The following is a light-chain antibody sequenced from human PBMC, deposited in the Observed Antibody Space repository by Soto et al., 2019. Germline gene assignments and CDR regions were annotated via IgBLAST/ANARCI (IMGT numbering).Light chain of an antibody. CDR3: AAWDDSLNGHVV. CDR1: SSNIGSNT. Sequence: QSVLTQPPSGSGTPGQRVTISCSGSSSNIGSNTVNWYQQLPGTAPKLLIYSNNQRPSGVPDRFSGSKSGTSASLAISGLQSEDEADYYCAAWDDSLNGHVVFGGGTQLTVL. CDR2: SNN. V-gene: IGLV1-44*01. J-gene: IGLJ2*01.